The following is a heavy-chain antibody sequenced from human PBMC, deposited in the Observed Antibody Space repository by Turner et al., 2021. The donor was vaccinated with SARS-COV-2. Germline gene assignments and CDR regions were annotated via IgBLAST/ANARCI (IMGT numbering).Heavy chain of an antibody. CDR2: IYYSGST. D-gene: IGHD3-22*01. V-gene: IGHV4-39*02. CDR3: AREAGPYSSGYNSWFDP. Sequence: QLQLQESGPGLVKPSETLSLTCTVSGGSISSSTYYWGWIRQPPGKGLEWIGSIYYSGSTYYNASLKSRVTISGDTSKNQFSLKLSSVTAADTAVYYCAREAGPYSSGYNSWFDPWGQGTLVTVSS. CDR1: GGSISSSTYY. J-gene: IGHJ5*02.